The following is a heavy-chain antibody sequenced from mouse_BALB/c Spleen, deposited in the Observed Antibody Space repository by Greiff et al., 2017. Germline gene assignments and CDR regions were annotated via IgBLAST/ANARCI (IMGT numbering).Heavy chain of an antibody. CDR3: ANSCYCSSSYAMDY. D-gene: IGHD1-1*01. V-gene: IGHV14-3*02. Sequence: VQLQQSGAELVKPGASVKLSCKASGFTFTDSYMHWVKQRPGQGLEWIGRIDPANGHTKYDQKFQGKATITADTSSNTAYLQLSSLTSEDAAVYYCANSCYCSSSYAMDYWGQGTSVTVSS. CDR2: IDPANGHT. J-gene: IGHJ4*01. CDR1: GFTFTDSY.